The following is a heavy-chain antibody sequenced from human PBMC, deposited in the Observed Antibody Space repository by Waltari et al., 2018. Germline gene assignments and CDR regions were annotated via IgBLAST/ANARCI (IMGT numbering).Heavy chain of an antibody. CDR3: ARDPTVVPYYYMDV. D-gene: IGHD2-15*01. CDR1: GFTFDDYG. J-gene: IGHJ6*03. Sequence: EVQVVESGGRVVRPGGSLRLACVASGFTFDDYGMSWVRQPPGKGLEWVSSITWDGARAGYVDSVKGRFTISRDNAKNSLYLEMNDLRAEDTALYHCARDPTVVPYYYMDVWGKGTTVTVSS. V-gene: IGHV3-20*01. CDR2: ITWDGARA.